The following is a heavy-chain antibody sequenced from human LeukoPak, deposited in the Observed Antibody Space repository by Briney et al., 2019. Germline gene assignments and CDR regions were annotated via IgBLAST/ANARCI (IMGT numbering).Heavy chain of an antibody. CDR2: IYDITT. CDR1: GYFIGSGYY. D-gene: IGHD1-1*01. CDR3: ARVTGYYYMDV. Sequence: SETLSLTCAVSGYFIGSGYYWGWIRQPPGKGLEWIGTIYDITTYYNPSLRSRVTVSIDTSKNQFSLKLSSVTAADTAVYYCARVTGYYYMDVWGRGTTATVSS. J-gene: IGHJ6*03. V-gene: IGHV4-38-2*01.